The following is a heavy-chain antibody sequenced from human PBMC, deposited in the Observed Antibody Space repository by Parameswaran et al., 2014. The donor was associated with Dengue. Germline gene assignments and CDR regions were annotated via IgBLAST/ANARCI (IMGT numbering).Heavy chain of an antibody. CDR2: ISTTSNTI. V-gene: IGHV3-48*03. Sequence: LSLTCAASGFSFRSYEMNWVRQAPGKGLEWVSYISTTSNTIYYADSVKGRFTISRDNAKNSLFLQMNSLRAEDTAVYYCASLVVAGTGFNGMDVWGQGATVTVSS. J-gene: IGHJ6*02. D-gene: IGHD2-15*01. CDR3: ASLVVAGTGFNGMDV. CDR1: GFSFRSYE.